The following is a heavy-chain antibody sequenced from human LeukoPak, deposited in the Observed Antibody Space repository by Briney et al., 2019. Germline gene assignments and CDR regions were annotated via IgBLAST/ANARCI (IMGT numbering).Heavy chain of an antibody. CDR1: GFTFSSYS. CDR3: ARDESPMYSRGLGFDY. D-gene: IGHD6-13*01. J-gene: IGHJ4*02. Sequence: GGSLRLSCAASGFTFSSYSMNWVRQAPGKGLEWVSSISSSSSYIYYADSVKGRFTISRDNAKNSLYLQMNSLRAEDTAVYYCARDESPMYSRGLGFDYWGQGTLVTVSS. CDR2: ISSSSSYI. V-gene: IGHV3-21*01.